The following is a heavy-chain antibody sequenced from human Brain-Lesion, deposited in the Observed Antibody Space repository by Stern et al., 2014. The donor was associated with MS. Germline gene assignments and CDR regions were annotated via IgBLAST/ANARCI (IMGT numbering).Heavy chain of an antibody. D-gene: IGHD2-2*01. V-gene: IGHV4-61*02. CDR2: IFNSGST. J-gene: IGHJ6*02. CDR1: GGSISSGGYY. CDR3: ARGRVVPGFQYYATDV. Sequence: VQLVESGPGLVKPSQTLSLSCTVSGGSISSGGYYWSWIRQPAGKGLEWIGRIFNSGSTSYNPSLKSRVTISIDTSKNQFSLRLNSMPVADTAVYYCARGRVVPGFQYYATDVWGQGTTVIVSS.